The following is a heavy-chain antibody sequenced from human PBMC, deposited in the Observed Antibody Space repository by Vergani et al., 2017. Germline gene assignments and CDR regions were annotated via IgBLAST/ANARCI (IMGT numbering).Heavy chain of an antibody. Sequence: QVQLVQSGAEVKKPGSSVKVSCKASGGTFSSYTISWVRQAPGQGLEWMGWISAYNGNTNYAQKLQGRVTMTTDTSTSTAYMELRSLRSDDTAVYYCARYMVRGVIILNDAFDIWGQGTMVTVSS. J-gene: IGHJ3*02. D-gene: IGHD3-10*01. CDR2: ISAYNGNT. V-gene: IGHV1-18*01. CDR3: ARYMVRGVIILNDAFDI. CDR1: GGTFSSYT.